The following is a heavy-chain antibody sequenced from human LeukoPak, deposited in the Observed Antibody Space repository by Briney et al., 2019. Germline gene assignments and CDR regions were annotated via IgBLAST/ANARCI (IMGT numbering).Heavy chain of an antibody. CDR2: INGDGGTT. V-gene: IGHV3-74*01. CDR3: ARGWVTRVSD. D-gene: IGHD4-11*01. Sequence: GGSLRLSCAASGFTFSDFWMHWVRQDPGKGLVWVSRINGDGGTTVYADSVKGRFTISRDNAKNTLYLQMNSLRAEDTAVYYCARGWVTRVSDWGQGTLVTVSS. CDR1: GFTFSDFW. J-gene: IGHJ4*02.